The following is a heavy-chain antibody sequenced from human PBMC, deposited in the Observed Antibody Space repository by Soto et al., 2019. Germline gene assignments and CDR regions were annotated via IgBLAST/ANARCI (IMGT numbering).Heavy chain of an antibody. D-gene: IGHD6-13*01. V-gene: IGHV1-69*01. CDR3: ARICKAAAGTPNWFDP. Sequence: SVKVSCKGCGGTFSSYAISWVRQAPGQGLEWMGGIVPIFGTANYAQKFQGRVTITADESTSTAYMELSSLRSEDTAVYYCARICKAAAGTPNWFDPWGQGTLVTVSS. CDR2: IVPIFGTA. CDR1: GGTFSSYA. J-gene: IGHJ5*02.